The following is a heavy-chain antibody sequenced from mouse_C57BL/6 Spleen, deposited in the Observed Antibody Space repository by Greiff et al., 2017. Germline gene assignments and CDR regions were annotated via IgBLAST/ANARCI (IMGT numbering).Heavy chain of an antibody. V-gene: IGHV1-18*01. CDR1: GYTFTDYN. CDR3: ARFPLYDGYAYYFDY. J-gene: IGHJ2*01. CDR2: INPNNGGT. Sequence: EVQLQQSGPELVKPGASVKIPCKASGYTFTDYNMDWVKQSHGKSLEWIGDINPNNGGTIYNQKFKGKATLTVDKSSSTAYMELRILTSEDTAVYYCARFPLYDGYAYYFDYWGQGTTLTVSS. D-gene: IGHD2-3*01.